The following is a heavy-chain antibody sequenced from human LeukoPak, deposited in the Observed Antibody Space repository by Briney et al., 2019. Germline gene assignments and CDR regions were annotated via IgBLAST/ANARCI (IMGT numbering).Heavy chain of an antibody. Sequence: GASVKVSCKAPGGTFSSYAISWVRQAPGQGLEWMGGIIPIFGTANYAQKFQGRVTITADESTSTAYMELSSLRSEDTAVYYCARDPDMTASDAFDIWGQGTMVTVSS. CDR1: GGTFSSYA. D-gene: IGHD3-9*01. CDR2: IIPIFGTA. CDR3: ARDPDMTASDAFDI. J-gene: IGHJ3*02. V-gene: IGHV1-69*13.